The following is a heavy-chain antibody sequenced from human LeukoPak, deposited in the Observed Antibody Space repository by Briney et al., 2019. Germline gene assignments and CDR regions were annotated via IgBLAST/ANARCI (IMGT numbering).Heavy chain of an antibody. D-gene: IGHD6-19*01. CDR3: AKGSYSSGWYESDY. Sequence: PGGSLRLSCAAASGFTFSRNGMHWVRQAPGKGLEWVALIWFDGSNKYYADSVKGRFTISRDNSKNTLYLQMNSLRAEDTAVYYCAKGSYSSGWYESDYWGQGTLVTVSS. CDR2: IWFDGSNK. V-gene: IGHV3-33*06. CDR1: GFTFSRNG. J-gene: IGHJ4*02.